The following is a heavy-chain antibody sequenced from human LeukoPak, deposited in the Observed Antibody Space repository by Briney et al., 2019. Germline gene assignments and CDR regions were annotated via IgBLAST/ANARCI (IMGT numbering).Heavy chain of an antibody. CDR3: ARGPLEDIVVVVAATPSEYYGMDV. D-gene: IGHD2-15*01. J-gene: IGHJ6*02. CDR1: GGSFSGYY. CDR2: INHSGST. Sequence: PSETLSLTCAVYGGSFSGYYWSWIRQPPGKGLEWIGEINHSGSTNYNPSLKSRVTISVDTSKNQFSLKLSSVTAADTAVYYCARGPLEDIVVVVAATPSEYYGMDVWGQGTTVTVSS. V-gene: IGHV4-34*01.